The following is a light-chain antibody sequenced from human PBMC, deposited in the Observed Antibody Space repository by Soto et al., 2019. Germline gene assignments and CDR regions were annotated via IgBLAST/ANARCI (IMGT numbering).Light chain of an antibody. V-gene: IGLV1-40*01. CDR3: QYSLRDSHV. CDR1: SSDIGADYD. CDR2: GGN. J-gene: IGLJ1*01. Sequence: QSVLTQPPSASGAPGQRVTISCTGSSSDIGADYDIHWYQQFPGAAPKLLIYGGNNRPSGVPDRFSASKSGSSASLAIIGLQAEDEADYYCQYSLRDSHVFGTGTQLTVL.